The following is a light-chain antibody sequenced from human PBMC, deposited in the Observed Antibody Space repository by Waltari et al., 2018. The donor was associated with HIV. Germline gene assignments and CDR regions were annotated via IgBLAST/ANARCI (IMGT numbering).Light chain of an antibody. Sequence: DIVMTQSLDSMVVSLGERATVNCKSSQTILYSSNNKNYLAWYQQKPGQPPKLLIYWASTRESGVPDRFSGSGSGSDFTLTISSLQAEDVAVYYCQQYYDTPQTFGQGTKVEIK. V-gene: IGKV4-1*01. CDR1: QTILYSSNNKNY. CDR3: QQYYDTPQT. CDR2: WAS. J-gene: IGKJ1*01.